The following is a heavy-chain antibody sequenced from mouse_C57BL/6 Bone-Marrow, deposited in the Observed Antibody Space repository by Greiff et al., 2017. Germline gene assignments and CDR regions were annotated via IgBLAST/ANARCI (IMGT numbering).Heavy chain of an antibody. CDR1: GYTFTSYW. CDR3: AIHGNYYARDY. D-gene: IGHD2-1*01. CDR2: IDPSDSYT. Sequence: QVQLQQPGAELVMPGASVKLSCKASGYTFTSYWMHWVKQRPGQGLEWIGEIDPSDSYTNYNQTFKGKSTLTVDKSSSTAYMQLSSLTSEDSAVYYCAIHGNYYARDYWGQGTSVTVSS. V-gene: IGHV1-69*01. J-gene: IGHJ4*01.